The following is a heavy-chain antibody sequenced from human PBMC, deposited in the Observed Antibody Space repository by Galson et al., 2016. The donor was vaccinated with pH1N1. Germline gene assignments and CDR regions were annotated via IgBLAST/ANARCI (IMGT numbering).Heavy chain of an antibody. CDR3: AREGYSGNYRLYYLDY. J-gene: IGHJ4*02. CDR2: ISYDGSMK. D-gene: IGHD1-26*01. V-gene: IGHV3-30*03. CDR1: GFTFSSYG. Sequence: SLRLSCAASGFTFSSYGMHWVRQAPGKGLEWLAVISYDGSMKYYADSVKGRFLISRDNSRNTVYVQMNSLRTDDTAVYYWAREGYSGNYRLYYLDYWGQGTRVTVSS.